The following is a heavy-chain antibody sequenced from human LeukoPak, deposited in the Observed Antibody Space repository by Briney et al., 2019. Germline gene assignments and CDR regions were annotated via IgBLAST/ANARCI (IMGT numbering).Heavy chain of an antibody. Sequence: GGSLRLSCAASGFTFSSYAMSWVRQAPGKGLEWVSAISGSGGSTYYADSVKGRFTISRDNSKNTLYLQMNSLRAEDTAVYYCAKDQEYYYDSGGYWVYWGRGPLVTVSS. J-gene: IGHJ4*02. V-gene: IGHV3-23*01. CDR2: ISGSGGST. CDR1: GFTFSSYA. D-gene: IGHD3-22*01. CDR3: AKDQEYYYDSGGYWVY.